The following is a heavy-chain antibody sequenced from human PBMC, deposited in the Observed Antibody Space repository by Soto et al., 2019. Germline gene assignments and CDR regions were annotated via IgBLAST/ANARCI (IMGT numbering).Heavy chain of an antibody. V-gene: IGHV1-18*01. CDR3: ARRRRYGSGSYYWFNYFDP. Sequence: GASVKVSCKASGYTFTSYGISWVRQAPGQGLEWMGWISAYNGNTNYAQKLQGRVTMTTDTSTSTAYMELTSLRSDDTAIYYCARRRRYGSGSYYWFNYFDPWGQGTPVSVSS. CDR2: ISAYNGNT. CDR1: GYTFTSYG. J-gene: IGHJ5*02. D-gene: IGHD3-10*01.